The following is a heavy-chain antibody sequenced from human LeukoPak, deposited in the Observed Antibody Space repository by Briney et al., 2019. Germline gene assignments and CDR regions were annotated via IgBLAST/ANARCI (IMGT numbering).Heavy chain of an antibody. CDR2: IKSKTDGGTT. CDR1: GLTFSSLA. J-gene: IGHJ4*02. V-gene: IGHV3-15*01. D-gene: IGHD2-15*01. CDR3: TTVGCSGGTCFFDY. Sequence: GGSLRLSCSTSGLTFSSLAMSWVRQAPGKGVEGVGLIKSKTDGGTTDYAAPVKGRFSLSRDDSKNTLYLQMNSLKTEDTAVYYCTTVGCSGGTCFFDYWGQGTLVTVSS.